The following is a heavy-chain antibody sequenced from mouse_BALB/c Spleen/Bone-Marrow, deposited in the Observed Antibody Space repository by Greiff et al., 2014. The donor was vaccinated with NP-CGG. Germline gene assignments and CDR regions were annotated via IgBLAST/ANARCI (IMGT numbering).Heavy chain of an antibody. J-gene: IGHJ2*01. V-gene: IGHV1-54*01. CDR2: INPGSGGT. CDR3: ARRDGSYFDY. D-gene: IGHD3-3*01. CDR1: GYAFTNYL. Sequence: VQVVESGAELVRPGTSVKVSCKASGYAFTNYLIEWVKQRPGQGLEWIGTINPGSGGTNYNEKFKGKATLTADKSSSTAYMQLSSLTSDDSAVYFCARRDGSYFDYWGQGTTLTVSS.